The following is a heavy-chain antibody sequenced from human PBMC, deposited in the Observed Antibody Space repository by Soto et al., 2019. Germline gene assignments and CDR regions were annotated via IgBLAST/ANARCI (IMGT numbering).Heavy chain of an antibody. CDR1: GYTLTELS. Sequence: ASVKVSCKVSGYTLTELSMHWVRQAPGKGLEWMGGFDPEDGETIYAQKFQGRVTMTEDTSTDTAYMELSSLRSEDTAVYYCATDYYCSSTSCKHLPFDYWGQGTLVTVSS. J-gene: IGHJ4*02. CDR2: FDPEDGET. V-gene: IGHV1-24*01. CDR3: ATDYYCSSTSCKHLPFDY. D-gene: IGHD2-2*01.